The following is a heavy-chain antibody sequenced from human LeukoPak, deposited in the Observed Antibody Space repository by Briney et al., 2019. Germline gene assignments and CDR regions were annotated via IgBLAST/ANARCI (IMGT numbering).Heavy chain of an antibody. D-gene: IGHD3-3*01. V-gene: IGHV4-59*11. J-gene: IGHJ3*01. CDR2: IYQSGST. Sequence: SETLSLTCTVSGDSKSYHKWNWIRQSPGKGLEWIGYIYQSGSTNYNPSLKSRATISVDTSKNQFSLHLRSVTAADTAVYYCANEWSAFDFWGQGTMVTVSS. CDR3: ANEWSAFDF. CDR1: GDSKSYHK.